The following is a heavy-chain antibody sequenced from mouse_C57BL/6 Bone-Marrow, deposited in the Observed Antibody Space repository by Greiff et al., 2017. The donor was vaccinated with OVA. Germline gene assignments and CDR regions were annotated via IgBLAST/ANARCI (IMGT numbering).Heavy chain of an antibody. V-gene: IGHV1-62-2*01. J-gene: IGHJ2*01. CDR2: FYPGSGSI. Sequence: VQLQQSGAELVNPGASVKLSCKASGYTFTAYTIHWVKQRSGQGLEWLGWFYPGSGSIKYNKKFKDKATLTADKSSSTVEMELSRLTAEDSAGYFCGRHEDVGANWDYLDYWGQGTTLTVSS. D-gene: IGHD4-1*01. CDR3: GRHEDVGANWDYLDY. CDR1: GYTFTAYT.